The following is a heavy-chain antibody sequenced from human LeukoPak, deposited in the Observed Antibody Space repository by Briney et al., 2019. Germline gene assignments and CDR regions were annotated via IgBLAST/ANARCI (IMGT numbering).Heavy chain of an antibody. D-gene: IGHD6-19*01. J-gene: IGHJ4*02. Sequence: PSETLSLTCTVSGGSISSYYWSWIRHPPGEGLEWIGYICYSWSTNYYRSLKSRVTISVDTSKNRFSLKLSSVTAADTAVYYCARNGGAVATVPPLHTAAVFSFQRNYYFDYWGQGTLVTVSS. CDR1: GGSISSYY. CDR3: ARNGGAVATVPPLHTAAVFSFQRNYYFDY. CDR2: ICYSWST. V-gene: IGHV4-59*12.